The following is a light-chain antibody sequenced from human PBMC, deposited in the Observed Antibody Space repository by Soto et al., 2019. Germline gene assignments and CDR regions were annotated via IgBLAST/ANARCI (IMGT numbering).Light chain of an antibody. CDR1: ALPKQY. CDR2: KDS. J-gene: IGLJ3*02. Sequence: YELTQPPSVSVSPGQTARITCSGDALPKQYAYWYQQKPGQAPVLVIYKDSERPSGIPERFSGSSSGTTVTLTISGVQAEDEADYYCQSADSSGTYAYWVFGGGTQLTVL. CDR3: QSADSSGTYAYWV. V-gene: IGLV3-25*02.